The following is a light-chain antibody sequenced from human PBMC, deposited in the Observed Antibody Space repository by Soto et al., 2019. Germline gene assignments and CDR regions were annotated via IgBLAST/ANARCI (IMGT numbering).Light chain of an antibody. V-gene: IGKV3-20*01. CDR2: GTS. J-gene: IGKJ4*01. Sequence: SQSPATLSVTKGERATLSCRASQSVSSNLAWYQQKPGQAPRLLIYGTSTRATGIPDRFSGSGSGTDFTLSISRLEPEDFAVYYCQQYASSPLLTFGGGTKVDI. CDR1: QSVSSN. CDR3: QQYASSPLLT.